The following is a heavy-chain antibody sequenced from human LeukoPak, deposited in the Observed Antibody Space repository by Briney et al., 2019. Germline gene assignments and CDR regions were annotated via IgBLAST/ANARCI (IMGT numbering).Heavy chain of an antibody. D-gene: IGHD3-10*01. V-gene: IGHV4-59*01. Sequence: PSETLSLTCTVSGGSISSYYWSWIRQPPGKGLEWIGYIYYSGSTNYNSSLKSRVTISVDTSKNQFSLKLSSVTAADTAVYYCARVAMVRGVTRLYYFDYWGQGTLVTVSS. J-gene: IGHJ4*02. CDR2: IYYSGST. CDR3: ARVAMVRGVTRLYYFDY. CDR1: GGSISSYY.